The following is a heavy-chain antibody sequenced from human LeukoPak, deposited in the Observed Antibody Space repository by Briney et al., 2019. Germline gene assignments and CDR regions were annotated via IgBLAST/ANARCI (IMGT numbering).Heavy chain of an antibody. CDR1: GLTFSSYE. J-gene: IGHJ4*02. V-gene: IGHV3-48*03. Sequence: GGSLRLSCAASGLTFSSYEMNWLRQAPGKGPEWVSYISKGGSTIYYADSVKGRFTISRDNTKNSLYLQMNSLRGEDKAVYYCARDLLLDYWGQGTLVTVSS. CDR3: ARDLLLDY. CDR2: ISKGGSTI. D-gene: IGHD2-15*01.